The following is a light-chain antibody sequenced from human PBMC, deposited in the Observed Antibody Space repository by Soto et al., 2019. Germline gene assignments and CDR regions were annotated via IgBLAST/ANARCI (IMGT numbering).Light chain of an antibody. V-gene: IGKV3-20*01. CDR2: DAS. CDR3: HQYGSSSWT. Sequence: EIVLSQSPGTLSLSPGERATLSCRASQSVRSSYLAWYQQKPGQAPRLLIYDASSRATGIPDRFSGSGSGTDFNITISRLEPEDFAVYYCHQYGSSSWTFCQGTKVEIK. J-gene: IGKJ1*01. CDR1: QSVRSSY.